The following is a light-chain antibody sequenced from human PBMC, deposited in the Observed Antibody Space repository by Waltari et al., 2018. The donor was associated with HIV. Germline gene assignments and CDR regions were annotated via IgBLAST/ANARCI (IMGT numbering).Light chain of an antibody. J-gene: IGLJ3*02. CDR3: SSYTSTSTV. CDR2: EVS. CDR1: SRDVGGYNS. Sequence: QSALTQPASVSESPGQAITIPCPGTSRDVGGYNSISWYQQPPGKAPKLMIYEVSYRPSGVSNRFSGSKSGNTASLTISGLQAEDEADYYCSSYTSTSTVFGGGTKLTVL. V-gene: IGLV2-14*01.